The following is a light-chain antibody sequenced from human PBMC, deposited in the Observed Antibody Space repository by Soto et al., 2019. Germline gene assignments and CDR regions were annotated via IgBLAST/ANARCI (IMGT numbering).Light chain of an antibody. V-gene: IGKV1-27*01. J-gene: IGKJ1*01. Sequence: IQVTQSPTSLSASVGDRVTITCRTSQDVRNRLGWYQQKPGQPPKLLIYWASTRESGVPDRFSGSGSGTDFILTISSLQPEDVATYYCQQYYISPWTFGQGTKVDIK. CDR2: WAS. CDR1: QDVRNR. CDR3: QQYYISPWT.